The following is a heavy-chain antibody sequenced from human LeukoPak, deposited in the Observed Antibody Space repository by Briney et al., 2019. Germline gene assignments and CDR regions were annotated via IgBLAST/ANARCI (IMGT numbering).Heavy chain of an antibody. V-gene: IGHV3-73*01. D-gene: IGHD1-26*01. J-gene: IGHJ5*02. CDR3: TSPQTGGSGSNWFDP. Sequence: PGGSLRLSCAASGFTFSGSAMHWVRQASGKGLEWVGRIRSKANSYATAYAASVKGRFTISRDDSKNTAYLQMNSLKTEDTAVYYCTSPQTGGSGSNWFDPWGQGTLVTASS. CDR1: GFTFSGSA. CDR2: IRSKANSYAT.